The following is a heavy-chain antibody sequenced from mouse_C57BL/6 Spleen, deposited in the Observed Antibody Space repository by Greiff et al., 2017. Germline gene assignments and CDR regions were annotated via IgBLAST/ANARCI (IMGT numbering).Heavy chain of an antibody. V-gene: IGHV1-82*01. Sequence: VQLQESGPELVKPGASVKISCKASGYAFSSSWMNWVKQRPGKGLEWIGRIYPGDGDTNYNGKFKGKATLTADKSSSTAYMQLSSLTSEDSAVYFCARGDGNYYYAMDYWGQGTSVTVSS. CDR3: ARGDGNYYYAMDY. CDR1: GYAFSSSW. D-gene: IGHD2-1*01. CDR2: IYPGDGDT. J-gene: IGHJ4*01.